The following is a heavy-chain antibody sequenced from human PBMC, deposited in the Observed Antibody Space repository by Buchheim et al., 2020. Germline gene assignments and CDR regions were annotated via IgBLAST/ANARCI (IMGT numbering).Heavy chain of an antibody. CDR1: GYTFTGYY. D-gene: IGHD2-15*01. CDR3: ASRYCSGGSCYSFFREKYYYYYGMDV. Sequence: QVQLVQSGAEVKKPGASVKVSCKASGYTFTGYYMHWVRQAPGQGLEWMGWINPNSGGTNYAQKFQGRVTMTRDTSISTAYIELSRLRSDDTAVYYCASRYCSGGSCYSFFREKYYYYYGMDVWGQGTT. V-gene: IGHV1-2*02. J-gene: IGHJ6*02. CDR2: INPNSGGT.